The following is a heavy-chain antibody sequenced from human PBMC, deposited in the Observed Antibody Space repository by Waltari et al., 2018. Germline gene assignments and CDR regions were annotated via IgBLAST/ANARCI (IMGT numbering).Heavy chain of an antibody. CDR1: GYSISSGYY. J-gene: IGHJ4*02. CDR2: IYHSGST. V-gene: IGHV4-38-2*01. CDR3: ARGSGSYFPHFDY. D-gene: IGHD1-26*01. Sequence: QVQLQESGPGLVKPSETLSLTCAVSGYSISSGYYWGWIRQPPGKGLEWIGSIYHSGSTYSTPSLKSRVTISVDTSKNQFSLKLSSVTAADTAVYYCARGSGSYFPHFDYWGQGTLVTVSS.